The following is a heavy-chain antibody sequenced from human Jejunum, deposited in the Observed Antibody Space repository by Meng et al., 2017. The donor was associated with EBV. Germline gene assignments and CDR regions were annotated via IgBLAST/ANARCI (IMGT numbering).Heavy chain of an antibody. D-gene: IGHD3-16*01. V-gene: IGHV4-4*02. Sequence: QVRLQVSGPGVVKPSGTLSLTCGVSGVSIIRTDTWWSWVRQPPGKGLEWIGEIFHAGNTNYNPSLKSQVTMSVDTSKNQFSLNLSSVTAADSAVYYCARGSHYTWDVWGQGTLVTVSS. CDR1: GVSIIRTDTW. J-gene: IGHJ4*02. CDR3: ARGSHYTWDV. CDR2: IFHAGNT.